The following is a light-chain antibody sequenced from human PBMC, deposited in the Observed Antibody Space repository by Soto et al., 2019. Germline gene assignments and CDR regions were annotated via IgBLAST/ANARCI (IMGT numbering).Light chain of an antibody. V-gene: IGKV1-39*01. CDR3: QQSYTTPVYT. CDR1: QNIIFY. J-gene: IGKJ2*01. Sequence: DIQMTQSPPSLSASVGDRVTITCRASQNIIFYLNWYQQKPGKAPKLLIYAASNLQSGVPSRFSGSGSGTEFSLTISSLQPEDFASYFCQQSYTTPVYTFGQGTKLEIK. CDR2: AAS.